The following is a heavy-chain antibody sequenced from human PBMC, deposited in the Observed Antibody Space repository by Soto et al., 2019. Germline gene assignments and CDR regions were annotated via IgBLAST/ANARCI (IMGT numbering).Heavy chain of an antibody. J-gene: IGHJ5*02. D-gene: IGHD2-15*01. CDR3: AKVPENCSGGSCYFWFDP. CDR1: GFTFSSYA. CDR2: ISGSGGST. Sequence: GGSLRLSCAASGFTFSSYAMSWVRQAPGKGLEWVSAISGSGGSTYYADSVKGRFTISRDNSKNTLYLQMNSLRAEDTAVYYCAKVPENCSGGSCYFWFDPWGQGTLVTVSS. V-gene: IGHV3-23*01.